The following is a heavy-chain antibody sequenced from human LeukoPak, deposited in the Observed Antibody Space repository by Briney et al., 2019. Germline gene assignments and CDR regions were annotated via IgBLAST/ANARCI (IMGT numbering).Heavy chain of an antibody. CDR1: GFTFSSYS. J-gene: IGHJ4*02. CDR2: ISSSSSTI. D-gene: IGHD3-10*01. Sequence: GGSLRLSCAASGFTFSSYSMNWVRQAPGKGLEWVSYISSSSSTIYYADSVKGRFTISRDNAKNSLYLQMYSLRAEDTAVYYCARDLGRRTRSGSFDYWGQGTLVTVSS. CDR3: ARDLGRRTRSGSFDY. V-gene: IGHV3-48*04.